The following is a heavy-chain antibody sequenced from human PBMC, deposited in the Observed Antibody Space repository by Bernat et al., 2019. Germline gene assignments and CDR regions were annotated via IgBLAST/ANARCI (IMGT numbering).Heavy chain of an antibody. J-gene: IGHJ4*02. V-gene: IGHV5-51*01. Sequence: EVQLVQSGAEVKKPGESLKISCKGSGYSFTSYWIGWVRQMPGKGLEWMGIIYPGDSDTRYSPSFQGQVTISADKSVSTAYLQWSSLKASDTAVYYCARHSSGWSSEGEDDYWGQGTLVTVSS. CDR2: IYPGDSDT. CDR3: ARHSSGWSSEGEDDY. D-gene: IGHD6-19*01. CDR1: GYSFTSYW.